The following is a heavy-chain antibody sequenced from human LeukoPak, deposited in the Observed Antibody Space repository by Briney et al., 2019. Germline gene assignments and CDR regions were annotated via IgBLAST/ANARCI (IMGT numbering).Heavy chain of an antibody. CDR1: GGTFNNYI. V-gene: IGHV1-69*04. CDR2: IILILDIA. J-gene: IGHJ4*02. Sequence: SVTVSCKTSGGTFNNYISSWVRQAPGQGLEWVGTIILILDIANYAQKIQGRVAITADTSTSTAYMELSDLGSEDTAVYFCAREPEGLTTESHWGQGTLVTVSS. CDR3: AREPEGLTTESH. D-gene: IGHD1-14*01.